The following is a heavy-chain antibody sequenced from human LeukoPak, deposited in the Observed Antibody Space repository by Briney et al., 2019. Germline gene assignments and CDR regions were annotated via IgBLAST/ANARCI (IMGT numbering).Heavy chain of an antibody. V-gene: IGHV3-48*04. CDR1: GFTYSDYS. CDR3: ARDVNWGFDN. Sequence: GGSLRLSCAASGFTYSDYSMNWVRQAPGKGLEWVSNTRGSGVGSGSGMYYADSVRGRFTISRDNARNSLYLQMNSLRAEDTAFYYCARDVNWGFDNWGQGALVTVSS. CDR2: TRGSGVGSGSGM. D-gene: IGHD7-27*01. J-gene: IGHJ4*02.